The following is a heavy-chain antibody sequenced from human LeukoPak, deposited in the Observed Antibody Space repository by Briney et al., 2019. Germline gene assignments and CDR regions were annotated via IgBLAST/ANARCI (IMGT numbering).Heavy chain of an antibody. D-gene: IGHD3-16*01. CDR1: GYSFTNYW. J-gene: IGHJ2*01. CDR3: ARQGTWGGLVYPQGYVDL. CDR2: IYPDASDT. Sequence: GESPKTSFMGSGYSFTNYWIGWVRQVPGKGLECRGFIYPDASDTRYSPSFQGQVTISAAKAITTAYLQWSSLKASDTAMYYCARQGTWGGLVYPQGYVDLGGRGTLITVSA. V-gene: IGHV5-51*01.